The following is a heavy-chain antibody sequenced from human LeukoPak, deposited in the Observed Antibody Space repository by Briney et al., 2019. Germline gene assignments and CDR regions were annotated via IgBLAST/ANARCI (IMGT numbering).Heavy chain of an antibody. CDR1: GFTFSTYA. D-gene: IGHD6-6*01. J-gene: IGHJ4*02. CDR2: LPPDELGI. CDR3: VGTIASRGSEY. V-gene: IGHV3-74*01. Sequence: GGSLRLSCAASGFTFSTYAMTWVRQAPGMGLVWVSRLPPDELGIIYADSVKGRFTVSRDNAKNTVYLQMNNLRVDDTAMYYCVGTIASRGSEYWGQGALVTVSS.